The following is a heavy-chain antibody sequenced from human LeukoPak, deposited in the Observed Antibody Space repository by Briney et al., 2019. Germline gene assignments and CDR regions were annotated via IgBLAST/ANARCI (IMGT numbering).Heavy chain of an antibody. D-gene: IGHD6-19*01. Sequence: SETLSLTCAVYGGSFSGYYWSWIRQPPGKGLEWIGEINHSGSTNYNPSLKSRVTISVDTSKNQFSLKLSPVTAADTAVYYCARSSSGWFLDYWGQGTLVTVSS. CDR3: ARSSSGWFLDY. CDR2: INHSGST. CDR1: GGSFSGYY. V-gene: IGHV4-34*01. J-gene: IGHJ4*02.